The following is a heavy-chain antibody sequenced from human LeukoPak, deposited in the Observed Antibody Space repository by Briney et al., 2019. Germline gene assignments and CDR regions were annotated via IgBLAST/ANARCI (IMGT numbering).Heavy chain of an antibody. J-gene: IGHJ4*02. D-gene: IGHD2-2*01. Sequence: PSETLSLTCAVSGYSITSGYYWGWIRQPPGKGLEWIGSFSHSGSTYYNPSLKSRVTISEDPSKNQFSLKLSSVTAADTAVYYCARVRGYCSGTSCYRYYFDYWGQGTLVTVSS. CDR3: ARVRGYCSGTSCYRYYFDY. CDR1: GYSITSGYY. V-gene: IGHV4-38-2*01. CDR2: FSHSGST.